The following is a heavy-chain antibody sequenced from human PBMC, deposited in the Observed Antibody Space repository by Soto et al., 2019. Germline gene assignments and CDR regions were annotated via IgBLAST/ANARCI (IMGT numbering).Heavy chain of an antibody. CDR1: GASISSYY. D-gene: IGHD4-17*01. CDR2: IAYRGST. V-gene: IGHV4-59*01. J-gene: IGHJ4*02. CDR3: ATRSSIHADLVDY. Sequence: SETLSLTCTVSGASISSYYWSWIRQPPGKGLELIGYIAYRGSTNYNPSLKSRVTISVDTSKNQFSLKLRSVTAADTAVYYCATRSSIHADLVDYWGQGTLVTVSS.